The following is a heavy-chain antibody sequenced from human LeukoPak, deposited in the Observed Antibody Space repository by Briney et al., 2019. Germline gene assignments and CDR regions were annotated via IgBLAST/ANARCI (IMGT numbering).Heavy chain of an antibody. V-gene: IGHV1-69*04. CDR1: GGTFTNYA. CDR2: IIPIVGIA. CDR3: ARRGIDCSGGSCFYYFDH. J-gene: IGHJ4*02. Sequence: SVKVSCKASGGTFTNYAINWVRQAPGQALEWMGRIIPIVGIANYAQKFQGRVTITADKSTTTAHMELSSLRSEDTAVYYCARRGIDCSGGSCFYYFDHWGQGTLVTVSS. D-gene: IGHD2-15*01.